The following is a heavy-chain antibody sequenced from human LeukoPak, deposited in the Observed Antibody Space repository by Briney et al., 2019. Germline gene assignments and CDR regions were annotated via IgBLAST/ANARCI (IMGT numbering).Heavy chain of an antibody. Sequence: ASVKVSCKASGYTFTSYYMHWVRQAPGQGLEWMGIIDPSGGSTSYAQKFQGRVTMTRDTSTSTVYMELSSLRSEDTAVYYCARGIHSSGWYIATYGYWGQGTLVTVSS. V-gene: IGHV1-46*01. CDR2: IDPSGGST. CDR3: ARGIHSSGWYIATYGY. J-gene: IGHJ4*02. D-gene: IGHD6-19*01. CDR1: GYTFTSYY.